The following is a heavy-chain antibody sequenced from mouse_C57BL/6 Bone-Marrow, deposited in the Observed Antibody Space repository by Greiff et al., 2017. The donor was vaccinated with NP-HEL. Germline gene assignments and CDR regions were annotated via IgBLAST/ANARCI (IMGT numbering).Heavy chain of an antibody. CDR1: EYEFPSPD. J-gene: IGHJ3*01. CDR2: INSDGGST. CDR3: ARHYDGYSWFAY. D-gene: IGHD2-3*01. Sequence: EVMLVESGGGLVQPGESLKLSCESNEYEFPSPDMSWVRKTPEKRLELVAAINSDGGSTYYPDTMERRFILSRDNTKKTLYLQMSSLRSEVTALYYCARHYDGYSWFAYWGQGTLVTVSA. V-gene: IGHV5-2*01.